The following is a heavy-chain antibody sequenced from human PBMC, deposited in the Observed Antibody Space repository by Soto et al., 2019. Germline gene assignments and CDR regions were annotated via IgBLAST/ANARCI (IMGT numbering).Heavy chain of an antibody. CDR1: GYTFTDYA. D-gene: IGHD3-16*01. J-gene: IGHJ4*02. Sequence: QAPLVQSGAEAKQPGASVKVSCKASGYTFTDYALHWVRQAPGQGLEWMGWINVGNGNTGYSRKFQGRVTNARDMSATTAYIEVTSLTSEDTAIYYCAREGAHYAPFDLWGQGTLGSVSS. CDR3: AREGAHYAPFDL. V-gene: IGHV1-3*01. CDR2: INVGNGNT.